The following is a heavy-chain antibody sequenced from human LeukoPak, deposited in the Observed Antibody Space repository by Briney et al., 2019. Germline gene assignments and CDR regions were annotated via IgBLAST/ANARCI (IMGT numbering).Heavy chain of an antibody. CDR3: ARDPHGD. Sequence: PSETLSLTCAVSGGSISSGGYSWSWIRQPPGKGLEWIGYTYHSGSTYYNPSLKSRVTISVDRSKNQFSLKLSSVTAADTAVYYCARDPHGDWGQGTLVTVSS. D-gene: IGHD3-10*01. CDR1: GGSISSGGYS. CDR2: TYHSGST. V-gene: IGHV4-30-2*01. J-gene: IGHJ4*02.